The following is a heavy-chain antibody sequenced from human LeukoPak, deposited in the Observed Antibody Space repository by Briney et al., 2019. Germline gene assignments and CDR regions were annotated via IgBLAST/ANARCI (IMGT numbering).Heavy chain of an antibody. Sequence: GGSLRLSCAASGFTFSSYSMNWVRQAPGKGLEWVSSISSSSSYIYYADSVKGRFTISRDNAKNSLYLQMNSLRAEDTAVYYCTREPGYGDYAWFDPWGQGTLVTVSS. CDR2: ISSSSSYI. D-gene: IGHD4-17*01. V-gene: IGHV3-21*01. CDR3: TREPGYGDYAWFDP. J-gene: IGHJ5*02. CDR1: GFTFSSYS.